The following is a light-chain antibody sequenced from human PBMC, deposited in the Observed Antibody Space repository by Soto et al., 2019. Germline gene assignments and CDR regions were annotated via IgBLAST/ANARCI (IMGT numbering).Light chain of an antibody. Sequence: QSALTQPASVSGSPGRSITISCTGTSSDVGGYNYVSWYQQHPAKAPKLMIYEVSNRPSGVSHRFSGSKSGNTASLTISGLQAEDEADYYCFSYTTSSTLVFGGGTKLTVL. CDR1: SSDVGGYNY. CDR2: EVS. V-gene: IGLV2-14*01. CDR3: FSYTTSSTLV. J-gene: IGLJ3*02.